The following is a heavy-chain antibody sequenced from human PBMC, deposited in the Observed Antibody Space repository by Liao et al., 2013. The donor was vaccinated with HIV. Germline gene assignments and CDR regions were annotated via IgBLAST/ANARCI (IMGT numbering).Heavy chain of an antibody. J-gene: IGHJ4*02. V-gene: IGHV4-30-4*08. D-gene: IGHD2-21*01. Sequence: QVQLQESGPGLVKPSQTLSLTCTVSGGSIHTGDYYWSWIRQPPGKGLEWIGYIYYSGSTNYNPSLKSRVTISVDTSTNQFSLTLASVTAADTAMYYCARVAYCVGDCDLPYYFDYWGQGTLVTVSS. CDR3: ARVAYCVGDCDLPYYFDY. CDR2: IYYSGST. CDR1: GGSIHTGDYY.